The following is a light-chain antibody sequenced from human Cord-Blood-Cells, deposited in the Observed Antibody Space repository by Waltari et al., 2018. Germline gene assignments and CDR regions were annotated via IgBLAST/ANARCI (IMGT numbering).Light chain of an antibody. CDR1: SSAVGSYNL. CDR2: EGS. J-gene: IGLJ1*01. CDR3: CSYAGSSTFYV. Sequence: SALTHPASVFGSPGQSITISCTRTSSAVGSYNLVSCYQQHPGKAPKLMIYEGSKRPSGLFNRFSGSKSGNTASLTISGLQAEDEADYYCCSYAGSSTFYVFGTGTKVTVL. V-gene: IGLV2-23*01.